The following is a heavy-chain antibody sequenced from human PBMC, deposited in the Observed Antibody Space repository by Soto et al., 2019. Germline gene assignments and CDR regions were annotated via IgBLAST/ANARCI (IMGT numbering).Heavy chain of an antibody. CDR2: INHSGST. Sequence: QVQLQQWGAGLLKPSETLSLTCAVYGGSFSGYYWSWIRQPPGKGLEWIGEINHSGSTNYNPSLKGRVTISVDTSKSQFSLKLSSVTAADTAVYYCARGRLIAAAGHTIRFDPWGQGTLVTVSS. CDR1: GGSFSGYY. V-gene: IGHV4-34*01. D-gene: IGHD6-13*01. J-gene: IGHJ5*02. CDR3: ARGRLIAAAGHTIRFDP.